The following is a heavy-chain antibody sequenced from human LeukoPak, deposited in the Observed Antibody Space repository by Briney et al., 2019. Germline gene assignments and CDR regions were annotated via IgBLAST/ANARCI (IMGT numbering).Heavy chain of an antibody. CDR2: IYPGDSDT. J-gene: IGHJ4*02. CDR3: AGLAEIAAAAAPDY. Sequence: GESLRISCKGSGYSFTSYWVGWVRQMPGKGLEWMGIIYPGDSDTRYSPSFQGQVTISADKSISTAYLQWSSLKASDTAMYYCAGLAEIAAAAAPDYWGQGTLVTVSS. CDR1: GYSFTSYW. V-gene: IGHV5-51*01. D-gene: IGHD6-13*01.